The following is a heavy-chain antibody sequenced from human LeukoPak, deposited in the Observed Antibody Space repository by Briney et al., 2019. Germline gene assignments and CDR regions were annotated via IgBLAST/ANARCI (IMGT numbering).Heavy chain of an antibody. CDR2: IYTSGST. CDR3: ATGTTGTAAFDI. D-gene: IGHD1-1*01. V-gene: IGHV4-61*02. CDR1: GGSISSGSYY. Sequence: SQTLSLTSTVSGGSISSGSYYWSWIRQPAGKGLEWIGRIYTSGSTNYNPSLKSRVTISVDTSKNQFSLKLSSVTAADTAVYYCATGTTGTAAFDIWGQGTMVTVSS. J-gene: IGHJ3*02.